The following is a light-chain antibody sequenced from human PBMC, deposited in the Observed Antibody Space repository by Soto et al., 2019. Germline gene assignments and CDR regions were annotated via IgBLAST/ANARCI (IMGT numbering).Light chain of an antibody. CDR2: DAS. J-gene: IGKJ4*01. CDR1: QTINNY. CDR3: QQRSDWPPRLT. V-gene: IGKV3-11*01. Sequence: EIVLTQSPATLSLSPGERATLSCRASQTINNYLAWYQQKPGHAPRLLVYDASYRAIGIPARFSGSGSGTYFTHTISSIEPEDFAVYYCQQRSDWPPRLTFGGGTKVEIK.